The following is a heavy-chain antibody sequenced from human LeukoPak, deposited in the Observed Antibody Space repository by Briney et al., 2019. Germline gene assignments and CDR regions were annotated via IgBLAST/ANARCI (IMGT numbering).Heavy chain of an antibody. Sequence: PSETLSLTCAVSGGSISSSNWWSWVRQPPRKGLEWIGEIYHSGSTNYNPSLKSRVTISVDKSKNQFSLKLSSVTAADTAVYYCARGFYCSSTSCGDYWGQGTLVTVSS. D-gene: IGHD2-2*01. J-gene: IGHJ4*02. CDR2: IYHSGST. V-gene: IGHV4-4*02. CDR1: GGSISSSNW. CDR3: ARGFYCSSTSCGDY.